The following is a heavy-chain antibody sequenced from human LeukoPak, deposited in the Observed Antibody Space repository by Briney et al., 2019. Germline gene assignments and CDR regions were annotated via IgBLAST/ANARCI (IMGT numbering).Heavy chain of an antibody. CDR3: AKVTSLGGSYAGDAFDI. CDR2: IWYDGSNK. CDR1: GFTFSSYG. J-gene: IGHJ3*02. V-gene: IGHV3-33*06. D-gene: IGHD1-26*01. Sequence: GGSLRLSCAASGFTFSSYGMHWVRQAPGKGLEWVAVIWYDGSNKYYADSVKGRFTISRDNSKNTLYLQMNSLRAEDTAVYYCAKVTSLGGSYAGDAFDIWGQGTMVTVSS.